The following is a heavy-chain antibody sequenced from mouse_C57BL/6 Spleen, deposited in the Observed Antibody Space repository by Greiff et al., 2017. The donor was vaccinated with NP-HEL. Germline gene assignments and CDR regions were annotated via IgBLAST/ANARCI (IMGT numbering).Heavy chain of an antibody. CDR2: INPNYGTT. Sequence: QRQQFGRGRVPPFSSFPLSFHSSFYSFTDYNMNWVKQSNGKSLEWIGVINPNYGTTSYNQKFKGKATLTVDQSSSTAYMQLNSLTSEDSAVYYCARGDPGRFAYWGQGTLVTVSA. V-gene: IGHV1-39*01. CDR3: ARGDPGRFAY. D-gene: IGHD4-1*01. J-gene: IGHJ3*01. CDR1: FYSFTDYN.